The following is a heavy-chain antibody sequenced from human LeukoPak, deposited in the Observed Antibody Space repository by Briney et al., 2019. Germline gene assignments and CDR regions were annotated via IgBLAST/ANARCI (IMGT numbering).Heavy chain of an antibody. CDR2: ISNSGST. V-gene: IGHV4-61*02. CDR1: GDSISSGDYY. J-gene: IGHJ3*02. D-gene: IGHD3-22*01. Sequence: SETLSLTCTVSGDSISSGDYYWSWIRQPAGKGLEWIGRISNSGSTNYNPSLKSRVTISVDTSKNQFSLKLSSVTAADTAVYFCARGPYSYDSSGAFDIWGQGTMVTVSS. CDR3: ARGPYSYDSSGAFDI.